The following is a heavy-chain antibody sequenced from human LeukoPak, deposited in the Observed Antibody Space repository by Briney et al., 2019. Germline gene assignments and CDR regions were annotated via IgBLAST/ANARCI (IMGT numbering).Heavy chain of an antibody. CDR2: IKQDASEK. J-gene: IGHJ6*03. V-gene: IGHV3-7*01. CDR1: GFIFSSYG. D-gene: IGHD3-10*01. Sequence: GGTLRLSCAASGFIFSSYGMSWVRQAPGKGLECVANIKQDASEKYYVDSVKGRFTISRDNAKNSLYLQMKSLRAEDTAVYYCARLGSHSGSLSLIKRNYYYYYYMDLWAKGTTVTISS. CDR3: ARLGSHSGSLSLIKRNYYYYYYMDL.